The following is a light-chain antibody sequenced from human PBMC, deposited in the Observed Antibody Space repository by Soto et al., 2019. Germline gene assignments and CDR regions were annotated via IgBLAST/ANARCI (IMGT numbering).Light chain of an antibody. CDR1: SSDVGGYIL. J-gene: IGLJ2*01. V-gene: IGLV2-23*01. Sequence: QSALTQPASVSGSPGQSITISCTGTSSDVGGYILDSWYQLHPDKAPKLMIYEGRKRPSGVSNRFSGSKSGNTASLTISGLQPEDEAHYYCCSYVGSDTYVIFGGGTKLTVL. CDR2: EGR. CDR3: CSYVGSDTYVI.